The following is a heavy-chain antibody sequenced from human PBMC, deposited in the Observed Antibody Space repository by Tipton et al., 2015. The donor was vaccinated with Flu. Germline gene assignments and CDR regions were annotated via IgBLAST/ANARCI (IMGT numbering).Heavy chain of an antibody. D-gene: IGHD4-23*01. CDR1: GGSFSGYY. CDR3: ARNYGGNSAAFDI. V-gene: IGHV4-34*01. CDR2: INHSGST. Sequence: LRLSCAVYGGSFSGYYWSWIRQPPGKGLEWIGEINHSGSTNYNPSLKSRVTISVDTSKNQFSLKLSSVTAADTAVYYCARNYGGNSAAFDIWGQGTMVTVSS. J-gene: IGHJ3*02.